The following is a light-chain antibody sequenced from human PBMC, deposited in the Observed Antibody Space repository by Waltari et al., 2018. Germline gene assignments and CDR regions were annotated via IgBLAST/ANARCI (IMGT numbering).Light chain of an antibody. CDR1: SSDVGGYTY. V-gene: IGLV2-11*01. CDR3: CSYAGSYTLV. J-gene: IGLJ2*01. Sequence: QSALTQPRSVSGSPGQSVTISCTGTSSDVGGYTYVSWYQQHPGKAPKLMIYDVSNRPSGVPDRFSGSKSGNTASLTISGLQAEDEADYYCCSYAGSYTLVFGGGTKLTVL. CDR2: DVS.